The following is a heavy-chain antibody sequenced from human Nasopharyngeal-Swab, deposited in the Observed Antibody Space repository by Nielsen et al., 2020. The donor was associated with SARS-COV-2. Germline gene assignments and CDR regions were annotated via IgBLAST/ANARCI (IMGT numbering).Heavy chain of an antibody. J-gene: IGHJ3*02. CDR2: ISYDGINK. V-gene: IGHV3-30-3*01. Sequence: GESLKISCAASGFTFSSYAMHWVRQAPGKGLEWVAVISYDGINKYYADSVKGRFTISRDNSKNTLYLQMNSLRAEDTAVYYCAREAYYYDSSGTRSHDAFDIWGQGTMVTVSS. CDR1: GFTFSSYA. CDR3: AREAYYYDSSGTRSHDAFDI. D-gene: IGHD3-22*01.